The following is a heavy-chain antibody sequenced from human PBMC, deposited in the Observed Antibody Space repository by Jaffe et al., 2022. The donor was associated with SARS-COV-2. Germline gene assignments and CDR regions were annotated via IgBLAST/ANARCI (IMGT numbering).Heavy chain of an antibody. CDR2: INPNSGGA. Sequence: QVQLVQSGAEVKKPGASVKVSCKASGYTFTGYYMHWVRQAPGQGLEWMAWINPNSGGADYAQKFQGRVTMTRDTSISTAYMELSRLRSDDTAMYYCARSMIRGVGWRGTDYWGQGTLVTVSS. J-gene: IGHJ4*02. CDR1: GYTFTGYY. D-gene: IGHD3-10*01. CDR3: ARSMIRGVGWRGTDY. V-gene: IGHV1-2*02.